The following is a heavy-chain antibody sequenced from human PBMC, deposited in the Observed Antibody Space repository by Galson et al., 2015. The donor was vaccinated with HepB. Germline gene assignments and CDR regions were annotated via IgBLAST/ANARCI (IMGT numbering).Heavy chain of an antibody. CDR1: GGTFSSYA. D-gene: IGHD2-2*02. J-gene: IGHJ6*02. CDR3: ARGYCSSTSCYMNYYYYGMDV. CDR2: IIPIFGTA. V-gene: IGHV1-69*13. Sequence: SVKVSCKASGGTFSSYAISWVRQAPGQGLEWMGGIIPIFGTANYAQKFQGRVTITADESTSTAYMELSSLRSEDTAVYYCARGYCSSTSCYMNYYYYGMDVWGQGTTFTVSS.